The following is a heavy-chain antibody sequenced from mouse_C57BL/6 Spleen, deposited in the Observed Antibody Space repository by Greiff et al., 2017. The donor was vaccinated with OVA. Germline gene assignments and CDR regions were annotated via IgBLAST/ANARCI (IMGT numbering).Heavy chain of an antibody. J-gene: IGHJ2*01. CDR2: MYTRRGNT. V-gene: IGHV1-81*01. CDR1: GYTFTSYG. D-gene: IGHD1-1*01. CDR3: AEGDFITTVGY. Sequence: VQLQESGAELARPGASVKLSCKASGYTFTSYGISWVKQRTGQGLEWIGEMYTRRGNTYYNEKLKGKATLTADKSSSTAYMELLSLTSEDSAVYFCAEGDFITTVGYWGQGTTLTVSS.